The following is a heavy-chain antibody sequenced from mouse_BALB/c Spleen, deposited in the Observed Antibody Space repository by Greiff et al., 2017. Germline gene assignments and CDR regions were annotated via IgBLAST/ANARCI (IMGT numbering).Heavy chain of an antibody. CDR2: IDPSDSYT. CDR3: ALITTVVANYAMDY. CDR1: GYTFTSYW. J-gene: IGHJ4*01. V-gene: IGHV1-69*02. D-gene: IGHD1-1*01. Sequence: QVQLQQSGAELVKPGASVKLSCKASGYTFTSYWMHWVKQRPGQGLEWIGEIDPSDSYTNYNQKFKGKATLTVDKSSSTAYMQLSSLTSEDSAVYYCALITTVVANYAMDYWGQGTSVTVSS.